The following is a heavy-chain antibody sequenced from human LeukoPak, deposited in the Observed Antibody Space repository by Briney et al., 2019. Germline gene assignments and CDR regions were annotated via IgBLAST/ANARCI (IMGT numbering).Heavy chain of an antibody. CDR2: IYTSGST. CDR1: GGSISSYY. Sequence: PSETLSLTCTVSGGSISSYYWSWIRQPAGKGLEWIGRIYTSGSTNYNPSLKSRVTMSVDTSKNQFSLKLSSVTAADTAVYYCASSASGYCSGGSCAAYYYYGMDVWGQGTTVTVSS. D-gene: IGHD2-15*01. V-gene: IGHV4-4*07. J-gene: IGHJ6*02. CDR3: ASSASGYCSGGSCAAYYYYGMDV.